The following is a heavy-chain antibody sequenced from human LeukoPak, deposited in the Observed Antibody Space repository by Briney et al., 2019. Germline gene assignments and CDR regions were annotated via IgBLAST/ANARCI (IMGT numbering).Heavy chain of an antibody. D-gene: IGHD7-27*01. CDR2: ISGGGGST. CDR3: AKGRLTGVSDY. Sequence: GGSLRLSCAASGFTFNSYAMNWVRQAPGKGLEWVSGISGGGGSTYYADSVKGRFIISRDNSKNTLYLQMNSMRAEDTAVYYCAKGRLTGVSDYWGQGTLVTVSS. CDR1: GFTFNSYA. V-gene: IGHV3-23*01. J-gene: IGHJ4*02.